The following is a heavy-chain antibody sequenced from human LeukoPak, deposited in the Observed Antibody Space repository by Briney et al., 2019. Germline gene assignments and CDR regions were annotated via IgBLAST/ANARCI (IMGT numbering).Heavy chain of an antibody. Sequence: GGSLRLSCAASGFTFSSYAMHWVRQAPGKGLEYVSAISSNGGSTYYANSVKGRFTISRDNSKNTLYLQMDSLRAEDMAVYYCARGRIVGATGHFDYWGQGTLVTVS. D-gene: IGHD1-26*01. J-gene: IGHJ4*02. CDR1: GFTFSSYA. CDR2: ISSNGGST. CDR3: ARGRIVGATGHFDY. V-gene: IGHV3-64*01.